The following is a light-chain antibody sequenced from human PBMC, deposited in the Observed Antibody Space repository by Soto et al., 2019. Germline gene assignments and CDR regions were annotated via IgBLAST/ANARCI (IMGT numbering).Light chain of an antibody. CDR3: SSYTSSSTHWV. V-gene: IGLV2-14*01. CDR2: EVS. CDR1: SSDVGGYNY. Sequence: ALTQPASVSGSPGQSITISCTGTSSDVGGYNYVSWYQQHPGKAPKLMIYEVSNRPSGVSNRFSGSKSGNTASLTISGLQAEDEADYYCSSYTSSSTHWVFGGGTKLTVL. J-gene: IGLJ3*02.